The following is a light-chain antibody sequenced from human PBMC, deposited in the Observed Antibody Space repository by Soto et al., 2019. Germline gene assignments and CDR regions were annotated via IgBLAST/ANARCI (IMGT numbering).Light chain of an antibody. J-gene: IGKJ4*01. V-gene: IGKV3-20*01. CDR1: QSIGANF. Sequence: EVVLTQSPGTLSLSPGEGATLSCRTSQSIGANFLAWYQQRRGQAPRLLIYGASNMANDVPDRFSGGGSATDFTLTISSLEPEDFAVYYCQHYGNSLPFTFGGGTKVQIK. CDR3: QHYGNSLPFT. CDR2: GAS.